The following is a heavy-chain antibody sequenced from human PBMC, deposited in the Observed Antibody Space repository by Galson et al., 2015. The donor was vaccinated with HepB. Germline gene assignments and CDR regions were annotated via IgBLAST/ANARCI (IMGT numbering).Heavy chain of an antibody. Sequence: SLRLSCAASGFTFSSYAMHWVRQAPGKGLEWVAVISYDGSNKYYADSVKGRFTISRDNSKNTLYLQMNSLRAEDTAVYYCARELTMIVVVTYYGMDVWGQGTTVTVSS. D-gene: IGHD3-22*01. CDR2: ISYDGSNK. CDR1: GFTFSSYA. V-gene: IGHV3-30*04. J-gene: IGHJ6*02. CDR3: ARELTMIVVVTYYGMDV.